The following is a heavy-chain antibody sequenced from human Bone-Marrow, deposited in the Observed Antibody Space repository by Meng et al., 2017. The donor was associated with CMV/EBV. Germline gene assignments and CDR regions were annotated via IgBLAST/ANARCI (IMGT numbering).Heavy chain of an antibody. V-gene: IGHV4-34*03. CDR3: QRWLFGSSTSCADY. Sequence: SETLSLTCAVYGGSFSGYYWSWIRQPPGKGLEWIGSIYYSGSTYYNPSLKSRVTISVDTSKNQFSLKLSSVTAADTAVYYCQRWLFGSSTSCADYWGQGTLVTVSS. CDR2: IYYSGST. CDR1: GGSFSGYY. D-gene: IGHD2-2*01. J-gene: IGHJ4*02.